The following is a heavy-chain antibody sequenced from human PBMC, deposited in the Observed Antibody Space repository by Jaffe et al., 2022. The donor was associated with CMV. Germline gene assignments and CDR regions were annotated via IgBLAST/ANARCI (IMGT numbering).Heavy chain of an antibody. CDR2: MNPNSGNT. CDR1: GYTFTSYD. V-gene: IGHV1-8*01. J-gene: IGHJ6*02. CDR3: ARRIAMVRGTHYGMDV. D-gene: IGHD3-10*01. Sequence: QVQLVQSGAEVKKPGASVKVSCKASGYTFTSYDINWVRQATGQGLEWMGWMNPNSGNTGYAQKFQGRVTMTRNTSISTAYMELSSLRSEDTAVYYCARRIAMVRGTHYGMDVWGQGTTVTVSS.